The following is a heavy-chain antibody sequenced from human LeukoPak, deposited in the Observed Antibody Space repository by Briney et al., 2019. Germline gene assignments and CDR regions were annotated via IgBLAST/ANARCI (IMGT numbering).Heavy chain of an antibody. CDR3: STSADSASYLTSFDP. V-gene: IGHV4-31*03. CDR2: IYHTGTT. Sequence: SQTLSLTCSVSGVSISNGGFYWSWIRQSPGKGLEWIGYIYHTGTTYYNPSLKSRVTISVDTSKNQFSLKVWSVTASDAAVYYCSTSADSASYLTSFDPWGQGTLVTVSS. J-gene: IGHJ5*02. D-gene: IGHD3-16*02. CDR1: GVSISNGGFY.